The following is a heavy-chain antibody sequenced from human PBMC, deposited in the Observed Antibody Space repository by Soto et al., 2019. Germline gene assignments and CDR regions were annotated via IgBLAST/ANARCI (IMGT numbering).Heavy chain of an antibody. V-gene: IGHV1-18*04. CDR3: AREGETTVTPGVHYYYYYGMDV. CDR2: ISAYNGNT. CDR1: GYTFTSYG. Sequence: GASVKVSCKASGYTFTSYGISWVRQAPGQGLEWMGWISAYNGNTNYAQKLQGRVPMTTDTSTSTAYMELRSLRSDDTAVYYCAREGETTVTPGVHYYYYYGMDVWGQGTTVTVSS. D-gene: IGHD4-17*01. J-gene: IGHJ6*02.